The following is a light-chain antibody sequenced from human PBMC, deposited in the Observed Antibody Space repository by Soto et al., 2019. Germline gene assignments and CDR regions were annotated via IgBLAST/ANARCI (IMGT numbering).Light chain of an antibody. CDR1: WSNFGAGYD. CDR3: QSYDTSLGGSRV. J-gene: IGLJ1*01. Sequence: QSVLTQPASVSGAPGQRVTISCTGSWSNFGAGYDVHWYQQLPGAAPKLIIYGNSNRPSGVPDRFSGSRSGTSASLAITGLQDEDEADYYYQSYDTSLGGSRVFGTGTKLTVL. CDR2: GNS. V-gene: IGLV1-40*01.